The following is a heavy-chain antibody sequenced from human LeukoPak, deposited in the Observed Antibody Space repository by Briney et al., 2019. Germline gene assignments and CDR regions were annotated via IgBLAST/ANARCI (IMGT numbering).Heavy chain of an antibody. Sequence: SETLSLTCTVSGGSISSGGHYWSWIRQHPGKGLEWIGYIYYSGSTYYNPSLKSRVTISVVTSKNQFSLRLNSVTAADTAVYYCARGRQRDDAFDIWGQGTMVTVSS. CDR1: GGSISSGGHY. CDR3: ARGRQRDDAFDI. D-gene: IGHD2-2*01. J-gene: IGHJ3*02. CDR2: IYYSGST. V-gene: IGHV4-31*03.